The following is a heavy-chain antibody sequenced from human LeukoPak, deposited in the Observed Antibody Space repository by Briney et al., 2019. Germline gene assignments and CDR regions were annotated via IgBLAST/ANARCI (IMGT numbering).Heavy chain of an antibody. CDR1: AGSTNSGDYF. V-gene: IGHV4-30-4*01. J-gene: IGHJ4*01. CDR2: IYFSGTT. CDR3: ARETMAGHFDY. Sequence: SETLSLTCTVSAGSTNSGDYFWSWIRQPPGKGLEWIGYIYFSGTTYYNPSLRSRVTISVDTSKNQFSLNLRSVSAADTAVYFCARETMAGHFDYWGHGTLVTVSS. D-gene: IGHD6-19*01.